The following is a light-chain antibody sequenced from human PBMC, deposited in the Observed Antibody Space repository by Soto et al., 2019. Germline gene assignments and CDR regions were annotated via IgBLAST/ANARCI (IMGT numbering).Light chain of an antibody. CDR1: QSVSSK. J-gene: IGKJ4*01. V-gene: IGKV3-11*01. Sequence: EIVMTQSPATLSVSPGEGATLSCRASQSVSSKLAWYQQKPGQAPRLLIYSASKRATGIPARFSGSGSGTDFTLTISSLEPEDFAFYYCQQRDSWPLTFGGGTKV. CDR3: QQRDSWPLT. CDR2: SAS.